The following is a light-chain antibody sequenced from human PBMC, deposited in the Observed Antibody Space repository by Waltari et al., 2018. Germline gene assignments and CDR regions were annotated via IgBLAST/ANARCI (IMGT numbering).Light chain of an antibody. V-gene: IGLV2-14*01. CDR2: EVS. Sequence: SALTQPASVSGSPGQSITISCTGTSSDVGGYNYFSWYQQHPGKAPKLMIYEVSNRPSGASNRFAGSESGHTASLTISGLQAEDEADYYCISYTSSSTLVFGGGTKLTVL. CDR3: ISYTSSSTLV. J-gene: IGLJ2*01. CDR1: SSDVGGYNY.